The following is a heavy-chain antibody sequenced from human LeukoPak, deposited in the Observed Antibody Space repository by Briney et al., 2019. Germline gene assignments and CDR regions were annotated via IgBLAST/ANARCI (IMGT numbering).Heavy chain of an antibody. CDR1: GGSISSYY. D-gene: IGHD6-19*01. CDR2: IYYSGST. J-gene: IGHJ3*02. CDR3: ARHGRGSGWRVRGAFDI. Sequence: SETLSLTCTVSGGSISSYYWSWIRQPPGKGLEWIGYIYYSGSTNYNPSLKSRVTISVDTSKNQFSLKLSSVTAADTAVYYCARHGRGSGWRVRGAFDIWGQGTMVTVSS. V-gene: IGHV4-59*08.